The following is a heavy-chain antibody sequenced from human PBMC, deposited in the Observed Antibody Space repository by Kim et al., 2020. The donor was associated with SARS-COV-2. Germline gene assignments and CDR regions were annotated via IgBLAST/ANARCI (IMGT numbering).Heavy chain of an antibody. D-gene: IGHD6-13*01. CDR3: ASDPPIAEGFDY. CDR2: INHSGST. V-gene: IGHV4-34*01. J-gene: IGHJ4*02. CDR1: GGSFSGYY. Sequence: SETLSLTCAVYGGSFSGYYWSWIRQPPGKGLEWIGEINHSGSTNYNPSLKSRVTISVDTSKNQFSLKLSSVTAADTAVYYCASDPPIAEGFDYWGQGTLVTVSS.